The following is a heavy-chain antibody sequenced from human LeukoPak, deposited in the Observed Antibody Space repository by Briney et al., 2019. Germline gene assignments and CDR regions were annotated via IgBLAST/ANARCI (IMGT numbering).Heavy chain of an antibody. CDR2: IYYSGST. D-gene: IGHD5-24*01. CDR3: ARGGGRDGSDY. CDR1: GGSISSYY. J-gene: IGHJ4*02. V-gene: IGHV4-59*01. Sequence: SETLSLTCTVSGGSISSYYWSWIRQPPGKGLEGIGYIYYSGSTNYNPSLKSRVTVSVDTSKNQFSLKLSSVTAADTAVYYCARGGGRDGSDYWGQGTLVTVSS.